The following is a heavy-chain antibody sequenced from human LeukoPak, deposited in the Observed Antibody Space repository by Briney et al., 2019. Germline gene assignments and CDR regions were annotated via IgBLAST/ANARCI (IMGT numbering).Heavy chain of an antibody. CDR1: GFTFSNYA. J-gene: IGHJ5*02. CDR2: ISYDGSNK. CDR3: ARERYSGWGFDP. D-gene: IGHD1-26*01. V-gene: IGHV3-30-3*01. Sequence: PGGSLRLSCAASGFTFSNYAMHWVRQAPGKGLEWVAVISYDGSNKYYADSVKGRFTISRDNSKNTLYLQMNSLRAEDTAVYYCARERYSGWGFDPWGQGTLVTVSS.